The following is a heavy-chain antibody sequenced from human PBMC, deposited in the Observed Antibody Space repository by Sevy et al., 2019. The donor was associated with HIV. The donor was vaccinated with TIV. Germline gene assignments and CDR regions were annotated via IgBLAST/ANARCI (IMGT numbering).Heavy chain of an antibody. CDR2: IFSDGTTK. CDR1: GFIFNNKG. J-gene: IGHJ4*02. V-gene: IGHV3-30*12. D-gene: IGHD2-21*02. CDR3: ARESGSDWYLDS. Sequence: GGSLRLSCTVSGFIFNNKGMNWVRQAPGRGLEWVAAIFSDGTTKYYGDSVKGRFTISRDNSKKALFLQMNSLRVDDTALYYCARESGSDWYLDSWGQGTLVTVSS.